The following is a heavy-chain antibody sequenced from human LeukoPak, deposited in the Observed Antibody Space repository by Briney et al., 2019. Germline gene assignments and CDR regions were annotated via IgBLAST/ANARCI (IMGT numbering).Heavy chain of an antibody. D-gene: IGHD6-13*01. V-gene: IGHV4-39*01. CDR3: ARVTAAGRGRWFDP. J-gene: IGHJ5*02. CDR2: IYYSGST. Sequence: ASETLSLTCTVSGGSISSSSYYWGWIRQPPGKGLEWIGSIYYSGSTYYNPSLKSRVTISVDTSKNQFSLKLSSVTAADTAVYYCARVTAAGRGRWFDPWGQGTLVTVSS. CDR1: GGSISSSSYY.